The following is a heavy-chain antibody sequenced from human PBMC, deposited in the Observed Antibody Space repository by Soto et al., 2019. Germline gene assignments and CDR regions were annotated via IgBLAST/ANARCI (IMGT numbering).Heavy chain of an antibody. V-gene: IGHV5-51*01. CDR1: GHSFATYW. Sequence: GESLKISCKGPGHSFATYWIGWVRQMPGKGLEWMAIIYPGDSDTRYGPSFQGQVTISADKSISTAYLQWSSLKASDPAMYYCARQVTTGGHYWGQGTLVTVSS. J-gene: IGHJ4*02. CDR3: ARQVTTGGHY. CDR2: IYPGDSDT. D-gene: IGHD2-8*02.